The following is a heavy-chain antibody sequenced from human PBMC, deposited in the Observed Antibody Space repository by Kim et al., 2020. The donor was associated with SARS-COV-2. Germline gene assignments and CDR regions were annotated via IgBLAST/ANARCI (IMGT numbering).Heavy chain of an antibody. Sequence: GGSLRLSCAASGFTFRTCGMHWVRQPPGKGLEWVALISFDGSNKYYADSVKGRFTISRDNSKNTLNLQMNSLRDEDTALYFCAKDRGGSGGLEYFFDFWGQGSLVTVSS. CDR1: GFTFRTCG. J-gene: IGHJ4*02. D-gene: IGHD6-19*01. V-gene: IGHV3-30*18. CDR2: ISFDGSNK. CDR3: AKDRGGSGGLEYFFDF.